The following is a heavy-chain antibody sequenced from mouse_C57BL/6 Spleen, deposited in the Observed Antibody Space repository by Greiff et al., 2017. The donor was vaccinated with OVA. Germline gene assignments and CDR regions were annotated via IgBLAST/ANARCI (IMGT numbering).Heavy chain of an antibody. D-gene: IGHD1-1*01. CDR2: ISNLAYSI. CDR3: ARPTTDYAMDY. Sequence: EVKLVESGGGLVQPGGSLKLSCAASGFTFSDYGMAWVRQAPRKGPAWVAFISNLAYSIYYADTVTGRFTISRENAKNTLYLEMSSLRSEDTAMYYCARPTTDYAMDYWGQGTSVTVSS. CDR1: GFTFSDYG. V-gene: IGHV5-15*01. J-gene: IGHJ4*01.